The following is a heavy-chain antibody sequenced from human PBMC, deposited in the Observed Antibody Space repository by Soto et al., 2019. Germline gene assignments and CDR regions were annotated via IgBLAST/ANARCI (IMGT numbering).Heavy chain of an antibody. Sequence: PSEALSLTCAVYGGSFSGYYWTGIRQPPGTGLEWIGEINHSGSTNYNPSLKSRVTISVDTSKNQFSLKLTSVTAADTAVYYCARDKITGHFDYWGQGILVTVS. CDR1: GGSFSGYY. J-gene: IGHJ4*02. CDR2: INHSGST. CDR3: ARDKITGHFDY. V-gene: IGHV4-34*01.